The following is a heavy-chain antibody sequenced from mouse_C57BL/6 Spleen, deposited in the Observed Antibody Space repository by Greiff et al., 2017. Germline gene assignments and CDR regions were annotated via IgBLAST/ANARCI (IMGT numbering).Heavy chain of an antibody. D-gene: IGHD2-4*01. CDR1: GYTFTSYW. J-gene: IGHJ4*01. CDR3: AISYESGSYHPHYAMDY. CDR2: IDPSDSYT. V-gene: IGHV1-69*01. Sequence: QVQLKQPGAELVMPGASVKLSCKASGYTFTSYWMHWVKQRPGQGLEWIGEIDPSDSYTNYNQKFKGTSTLTVDKSSSTAYMQLSSLTSEDSAVYYCAISYESGSYHPHYAMDYWGQGTSVTGSS.